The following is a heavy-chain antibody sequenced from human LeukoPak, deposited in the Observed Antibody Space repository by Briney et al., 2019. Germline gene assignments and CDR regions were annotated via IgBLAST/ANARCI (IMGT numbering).Heavy chain of an antibody. V-gene: IGHV4-4*02. CDR2: VYHTGSS. CDR1: GGSISSSNW. D-gene: IGHD6-19*01. Sequence: SETLSLTCAVSGGSISSSNWWSWVRPPPGKGLEWIGEVYHTGSSNYNPSLKSRVTISVDKSKSQFSLKLRSVTAADTAVYYCARGGATVAGTFWFDPWGQGTLVTVSS. CDR3: ARGGATVAGTFWFDP. J-gene: IGHJ5*02.